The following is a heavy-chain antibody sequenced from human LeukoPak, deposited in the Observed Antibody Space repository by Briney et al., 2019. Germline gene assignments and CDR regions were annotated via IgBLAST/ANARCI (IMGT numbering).Heavy chain of an antibody. V-gene: IGHV3-74*01. CDR3: AKDTEDSSSWYYFDC. CDR2: INSDGNIT. CDR1: GFTFSNHW. D-gene: IGHD6-13*01. Sequence: GGSLRLSCAASGFTFSNHWMHWVRQAPGKGPVWVSRINSDGNITTYADSVKGRFSISRDNAKNSLYLQMNSLRPEDTALYYCAKDTEDSSSWYYFDCWGQGTLVTVSS. J-gene: IGHJ4*02.